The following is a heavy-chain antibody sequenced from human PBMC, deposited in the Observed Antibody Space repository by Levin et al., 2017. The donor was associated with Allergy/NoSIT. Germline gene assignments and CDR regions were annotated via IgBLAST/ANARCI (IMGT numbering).Heavy chain of an antibody. Sequence: QRGESLKISCAASGFMFSSYAMSWVRQAPGKGLEWVSTIGGSGGSTYSADSVKGRFTISRDNSKNTLYLQMNSLRAEDTAVYYCAKEVYGAGGLYYYGLDVWGQGTTVTVSS. D-gene: IGHD3-10*01. CDR1: GFMFSSYA. CDR2: IGGSGGST. CDR3: AKEVYGAGGLYYYGLDV. J-gene: IGHJ6*02. V-gene: IGHV3-23*01.